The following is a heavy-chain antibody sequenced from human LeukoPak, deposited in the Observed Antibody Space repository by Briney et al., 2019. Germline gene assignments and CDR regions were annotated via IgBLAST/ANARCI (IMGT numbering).Heavy chain of an antibody. CDR1: GFTFSDYY. CDR3: ARAELYDYVWGSDY. Sequence: GGSLRLSCAASGFTFSDYYMSWIRQAPGKGLEWVSYISSSSSTIYYADSVKGRFTISRDNAKNSLYLQMNSLRAEDTAVYYCARAELYDYVWGSDYWGQGTLVTVSS. CDR2: ISSSSSTI. D-gene: IGHD3-16*01. V-gene: IGHV3-11*04. J-gene: IGHJ4*02.